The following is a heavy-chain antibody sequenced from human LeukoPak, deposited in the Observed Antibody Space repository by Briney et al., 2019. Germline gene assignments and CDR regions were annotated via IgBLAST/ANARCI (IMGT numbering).Heavy chain of an antibody. Sequence: SETLSLTCTVSGGSISSGDYYWSWIRQPPGKGLEWIGYIYYSGSTYYNPSLKSRVTISVDTSKNQFSLKLSSVTAADTAVYYCARAGYQLLYSGGTDFDYWGQGTLVAVSS. CDR3: ARAGYQLLYSGGTDFDY. CDR2: IYYSGST. D-gene: IGHD2-2*02. V-gene: IGHV4-30-4*01. J-gene: IGHJ4*02. CDR1: GGSISSGDYY.